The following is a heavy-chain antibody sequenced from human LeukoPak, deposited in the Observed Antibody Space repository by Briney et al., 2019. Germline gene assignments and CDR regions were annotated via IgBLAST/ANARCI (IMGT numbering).Heavy chain of an antibody. CDR3: AELGITMIGGV. CDR1: GFTLSSYS. CDR2: ISSSGSTI. J-gene: IGHJ6*04. D-gene: IGHD3-10*02. V-gene: IGHV3-48*04. Sequence: GGSLRLSCAASGFTLSSYSMNWVRQAPGKGLEWVSYISSSGSTIYYADSVKGRFTISRENAKNSLYLQMNSLRAEDTAVYYCAELGITMIGGVWGKGTTVTISS.